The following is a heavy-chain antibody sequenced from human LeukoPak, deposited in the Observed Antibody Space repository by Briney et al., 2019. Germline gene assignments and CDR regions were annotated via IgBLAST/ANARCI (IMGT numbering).Heavy chain of an antibody. Sequence: GGSLRLSCAASQFTFSKYAMSWVRQAPGKGLEWVSAISGRGGSTYYADSVKGRFTISRDTSKNTLYLQMNSLRAEDTAVYYCAKEYDSSGFFDHWGQGTLVTVSS. CDR1: QFTFSKYA. CDR3: AKEYDSSGFFDH. J-gene: IGHJ4*02. D-gene: IGHD3-22*01. CDR2: ISGRGGST. V-gene: IGHV3-23*01.